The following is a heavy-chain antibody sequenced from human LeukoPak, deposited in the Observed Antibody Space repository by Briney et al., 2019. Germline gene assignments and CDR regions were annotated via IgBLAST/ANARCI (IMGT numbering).Heavy chain of an antibody. J-gene: IGHJ4*02. CDR1: GSSISSYY. Sequence: PSETLSLTCTVSGSSISSYYWSWIRQPAGKGLEWIGRIYTSGSTNYNPSLKSRATISVDTSKNQFSLKLSSVTAADTAVYYCATGIIHQYFDYWGQGTLVTVSS. CDR2: IYTSGST. CDR3: ATGIIHQYFDY. D-gene: IGHD5-18*01. V-gene: IGHV4-4*07.